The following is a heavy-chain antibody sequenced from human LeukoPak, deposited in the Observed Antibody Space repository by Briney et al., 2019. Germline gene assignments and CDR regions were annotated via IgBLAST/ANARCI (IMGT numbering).Heavy chain of an antibody. J-gene: IGHJ4*02. CDR3: ARGGSGGSCHY. V-gene: IGHV3-43*02. CDR2: ISGDGGST. Sequence: GGSLRLSCAASGFTFDDYAMHWVRQAPGKGLEWVSLISGDGGSTYYADSVKGRFTISRDNRKNSLYLQLNSLRTEDTAFYYCARGGSGGSCHYWGQGTLVTVSS. CDR1: GFTFDDYA. D-gene: IGHD2-15*01.